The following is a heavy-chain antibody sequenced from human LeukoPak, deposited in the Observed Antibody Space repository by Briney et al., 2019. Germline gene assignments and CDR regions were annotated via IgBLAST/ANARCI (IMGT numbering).Heavy chain of an antibody. CDR1: GYTFTGYY. J-gene: IGHJ3*01. D-gene: IGHD3-16*01. Sequence: ASVKVSCKASGYTFTGYYIHWVRQAPGQGLEWMGWINPNSGGTNYQGRVTMTKDTSTNTAYMEMRSLRSDDTAIYYCARVRLVWGMETFDLWGQGTMVTVSS. CDR3: ARVRLVWGMETFDL. CDR2: INPNSGGT. V-gene: IGHV1-2*02.